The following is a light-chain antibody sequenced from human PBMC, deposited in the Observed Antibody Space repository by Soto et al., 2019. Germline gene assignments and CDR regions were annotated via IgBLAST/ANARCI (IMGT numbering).Light chain of an antibody. CDR3: CSYVGSSVV. CDR1: RSDVVSYNL. J-gene: IGLJ2*01. CDR2: EGT. Sequence: QSALTQPASVSGSPGQSITISCTETRSDVVSYNLVSWYQQHSGKAPKLIIYEGTKRPSGVSNRFSGSKSGNTASLTISGLQAEDEGDYYCCSYVGSSVVFGGGTKLTVL. V-gene: IGLV2-23*01.